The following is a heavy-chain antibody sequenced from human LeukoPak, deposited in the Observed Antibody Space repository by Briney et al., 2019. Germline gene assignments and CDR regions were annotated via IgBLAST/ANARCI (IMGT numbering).Heavy chain of an antibody. CDR1: GGSISRSYYY. CDR2: VYYSGKT. Sequence: SETLSLTCTLSGGSISRSYYYWGWIRQPPGKGLEWVGSVYYSGKTFYSPSLESRVTISVDTSKNHFSLRLISVTAADTAMYYCARGGGGRLSRYFDYWGQGTLVTVSS. J-gene: IGHJ4*02. D-gene: IGHD2/OR15-2a*01. V-gene: IGHV4-39*02. CDR3: ARGGGGRLSRYFDY.